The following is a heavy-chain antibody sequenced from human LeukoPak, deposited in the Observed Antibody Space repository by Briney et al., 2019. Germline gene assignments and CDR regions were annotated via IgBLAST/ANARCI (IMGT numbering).Heavy chain of an antibody. CDR3: ARGSDSSWYLWDY. CDR1: GFPFSDYY. Sequence: GRSLRLSCAPSGFPFSDYYMAWIRQAPGKGLEWVAYISASSVTINYADSVRGRFTVSRDNAKNSLYLQMNSLRVEDTAVYYCARGSDSSWYLWDYWGQGILVAVSS. CDR2: ISASSVTI. J-gene: IGHJ4*02. V-gene: IGHV3-11*04. D-gene: IGHD6-13*01.